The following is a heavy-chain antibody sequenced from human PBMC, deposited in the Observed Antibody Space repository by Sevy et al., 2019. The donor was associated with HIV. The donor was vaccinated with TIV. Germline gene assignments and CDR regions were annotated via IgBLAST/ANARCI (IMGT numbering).Heavy chain of an antibody. CDR2: IKQDGSEK. Sequence: GGSLRLSCAASGFTFSSYWMSWVRQAPGKGLEWVANIKQDGSEKYYVDSVKGRFTISRDNAKNSLYLQMNSLRAEDTAVYYCARDKGNYYPDAFDIWGQGTMVT. V-gene: IGHV3-7*01. J-gene: IGHJ3*02. D-gene: IGHD3-22*01. CDR3: ARDKGNYYPDAFDI. CDR1: GFTFSSYW.